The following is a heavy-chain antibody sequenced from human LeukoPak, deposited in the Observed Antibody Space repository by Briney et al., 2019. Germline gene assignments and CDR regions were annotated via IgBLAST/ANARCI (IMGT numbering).Heavy chain of an antibody. CDR1: GFTFSSYA. CDR3: AKKVALTGYYSGMTPDAFDI. V-gene: IGHV3-23*01. J-gene: IGHJ3*02. Sequence: PGGSLRLSCAASGFTFSSYAMSWVRQAPGKGLEWVSAISGSGGSTYYADSVKGRFTISRDNSKNTLYLQMNSLRAEDTAVYYCAKKVALTGYYSGMTPDAFDIWGQGTMVTVSS. CDR2: ISGSGGST. D-gene: IGHD3-9*01.